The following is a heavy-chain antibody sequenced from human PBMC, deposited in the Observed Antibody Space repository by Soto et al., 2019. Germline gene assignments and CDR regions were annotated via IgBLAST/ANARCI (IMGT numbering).Heavy chain of an antibody. V-gene: IGHV4-59*01. CDR1: GGSINSYY. CDR3: ARAVWYYYNMNV. Sequence: XXTLSLTCTVSGGSINSYYWSWIRQPPGKGLEWIAYXYYSGXTHYTHYLKSXXTISVDTXXNQFYLKLSSVTAADTAVYYCARAVWYYYNMNVWGKGTTVTVSS. CDR2: XYYSGXT. J-gene: IGHJ6*03.